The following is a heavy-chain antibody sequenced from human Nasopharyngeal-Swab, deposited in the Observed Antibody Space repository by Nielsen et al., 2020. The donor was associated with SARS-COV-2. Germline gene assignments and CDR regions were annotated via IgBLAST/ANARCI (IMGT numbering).Heavy chain of an antibody. Sequence: GESLKISCAASGFTFNNYNFNWVRQAPGKGLEWVSSISSSSSYIYYADSVKGRFTISRDNAKNSLYLQMNSLRAEDTAVYYCARGLWFGELSDAFDIWGQGTMVTVSS. J-gene: IGHJ3*02. CDR1: GFTFNNYN. D-gene: IGHD3-10*01. CDR2: ISSSSSYI. CDR3: ARGLWFGELSDAFDI. V-gene: IGHV3-21*01.